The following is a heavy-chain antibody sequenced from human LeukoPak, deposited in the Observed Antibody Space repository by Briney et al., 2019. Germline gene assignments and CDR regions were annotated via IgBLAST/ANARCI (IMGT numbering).Heavy chain of an antibody. CDR2: INPRGGST. V-gene: IGHV1-46*01. CDR3: ARDTANYYYDSSGYYFDY. D-gene: IGHD3-22*01. J-gene: IGHJ4*02. CDR1: GYTFISYY. Sequence: ASVKVSCKASGYTFISYYMHWVRQAPGQGLEWRGIINPRGGSTSYAQKFQGRVTMTRDTSTSTVYMELSSLRSEDTAVYYCARDTANYYYDSSGYYFDYWGQGTLVTVSS.